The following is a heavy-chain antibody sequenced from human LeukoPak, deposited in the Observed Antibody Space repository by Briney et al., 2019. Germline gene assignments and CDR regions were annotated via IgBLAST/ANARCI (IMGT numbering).Heavy chain of an antibody. V-gene: IGHV4-30-2*01. Sequence: SETLSLTCTVSGGSISSGGYYWSWIRQPPGKGLEWIGYIYHSGSTYYNPSLKSRVTISVDRSKNQFSLKLSSVTAADTAVYYCARDLGAAPPEAFDIWGQGTMVTVSS. CDR1: GGSISSGGYY. D-gene: IGHD6-6*01. J-gene: IGHJ3*02. CDR2: IYHSGST. CDR3: ARDLGAAPPEAFDI.